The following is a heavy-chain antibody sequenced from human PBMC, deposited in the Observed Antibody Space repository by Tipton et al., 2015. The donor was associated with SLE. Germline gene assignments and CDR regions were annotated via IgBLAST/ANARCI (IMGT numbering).Heavy chain of an antibody. CDR1: GGSISSGNYY. CDR2: INHSGST. D-gene: IGHD1-26*01. CDR3: ARKGIVGATTGFDY. Sequence: TLSLTCTVSGGSISSGNYYWSWIRQPPGKGLEWIGEINHSGSTNYNPSLKSRVTISVDTSKNQFSLKLSSVTAADTAVYYCARKGIVGATTGFDYWGQGTLVTVSS. V-gene: IGHV4-39*07. J-gene: IGHJ4*02.